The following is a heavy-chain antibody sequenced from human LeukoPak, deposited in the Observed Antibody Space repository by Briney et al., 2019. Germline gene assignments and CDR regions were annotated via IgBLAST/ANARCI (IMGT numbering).Heavy chain of an antibody. Sequence: LRXXXXASXXXXSXFWXHWVRQAPGKGLVWISGINTDGSTTTYADSVKGRFTISRDNAKNTLYLQMNSLRAEDTAIYYCTTVGASVYWGQGTLVTVSS. J-gene: IGHJ4*02. CDR2: INTDGSTT. V-gene: IGHV3-74*01. CDR1: XXXXSXFW. CDR3: TTVGASVY. D-gene: IGHD3-16*01.